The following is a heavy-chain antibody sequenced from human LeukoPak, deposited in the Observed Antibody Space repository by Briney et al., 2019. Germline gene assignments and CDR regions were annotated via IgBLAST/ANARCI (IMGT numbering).Heavy chain of an antibody. V-gene: IGHV3-21*01. J-gene: IGHJ1*01. Sequence: PGGSLRLSCAASGFTFSSYSMNWVRQAPGKGLEWVSSISSSSSYIYYADSVKGRFTISRDNAKNSLYLQMNSLRAEDTAVYYCATPPPDTAMAQGSYFQHWGQGTLVTVSS. CDR3: ATPPPDTAMAQGSYFQH. CDR2: ISSSSSYI. CDR1: GFTFSSYS. D-gene: IGHD5-18*01.